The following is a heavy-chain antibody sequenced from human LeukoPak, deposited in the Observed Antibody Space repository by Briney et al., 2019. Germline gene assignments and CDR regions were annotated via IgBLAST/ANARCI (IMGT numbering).Heavy chain of an antibody. D-gene: IGHD3-10*01. CDR1: GYSFTDYW. Sequence: GESLRISCKGSGYSFTDYWIGWVRQMPGEGLQWMGIIYPDDSDIRYSPSSQGQVTISADKSIITAYLQWSSLKASDTAMYYCARHGRGSRSPNAFDIWGQGTMVTVSS. CDR2: IYPDDSDI. CDR3: ARHGRGSRSPNAFDI. V-gene: IGHV5-51*01. J-gene: IGHJ3*02.